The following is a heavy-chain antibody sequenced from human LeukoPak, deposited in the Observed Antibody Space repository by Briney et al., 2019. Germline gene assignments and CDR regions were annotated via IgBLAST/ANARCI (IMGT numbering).Heavy chain of an antibody. CDR1: GGSISSYY. CDR2: IYTSGST. V-gene: IGHV4-4*07. D-gene: IGHD6-6*01. J-gene: IGHJ4*02. Sequence: PSETLSLTFTVSGGSISSYYWSWIRQPAGKGLEWIGRIYTSGSTNYNPSLKSRVTMSVDTSKNQFSLSLSSVTAADTAVYYCARYSSSLLLDYWGQGTLVTVSS. CDR3: ARYSSSLLLDY.